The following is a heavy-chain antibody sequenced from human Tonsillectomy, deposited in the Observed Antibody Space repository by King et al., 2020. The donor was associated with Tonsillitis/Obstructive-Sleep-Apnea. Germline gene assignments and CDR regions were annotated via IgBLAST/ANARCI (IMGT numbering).Heavy chain of an antibody. D-gene: IGHD4/OR15-4a*01. CDR3: AREGAGFFY. V-gene: IGHV6-1*01. CDR1: GDSVSSNSSA. CDR2: TYYRSKWYH. Sequence: VQLQQSGQGLVKPSETLSLTCAISGDSVSSNSSAWNWIRQSPSGGLEWLGRTYYRSKWYHDYAISVKSRITINPDTSKNQFSLQLNSVTPEDTAVYYCAREGAGFFYWGQGTLVTVSS. J-gene: IGHJ4*02.